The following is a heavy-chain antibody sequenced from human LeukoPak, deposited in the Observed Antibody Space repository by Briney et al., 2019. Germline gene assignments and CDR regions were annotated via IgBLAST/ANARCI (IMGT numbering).Heavy chain of an antibody. CDR1: GGSISSYF. CDR2: IYYSGGS. Sequence: KPSETLSLTCTVSGGSISSYFWSWIRQPPEKGLEWIGYIYYSGGSNYNPSLKSRVTISVDTSKNQLSLKLRSVTAADTAVYYCASQIGTGTSTFHFDLWGRGTLVTVSS. J-gene: IGHJ2*01. CDR3: ASQIGTGTSTFHFDL. V-gene: IGHV4-59*01. D-gene: IGHD2-2*01.